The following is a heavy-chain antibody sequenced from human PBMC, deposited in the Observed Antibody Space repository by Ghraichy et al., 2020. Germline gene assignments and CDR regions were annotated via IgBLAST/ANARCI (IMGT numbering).Heavy chain of an antibody. Sequence: GGSLRLSCAASGFTFNSYGMHWVRQAPGKGLEWVALIWYDASNKYYADSVKGRFAISRDDSKNTLYLQMNSLRAEDTAVYYCARSLGYCSITNCYGFLGIDYWGQGALVTVSS. D-gene: IGHD2-2*01. CDR3: ARSLGYCSITNCYGFLGIDY. CDR1: GFTFNSYG. J-gene: IGHJ4*02. V-gene: IGHV3-33*01. CDR2: IWYDASNK.